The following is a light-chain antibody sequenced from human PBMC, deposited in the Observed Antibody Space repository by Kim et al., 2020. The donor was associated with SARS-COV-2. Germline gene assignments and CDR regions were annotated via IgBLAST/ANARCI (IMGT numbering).Light chain of an antibody. CDR1: RYVDDY. V-gene: IGKV1-5*03. Sequence: GDRVTITCRASRYVDDYFAWYQQKPGGSPKLLIFNASTLKRGVSSRCSGGGSVTEFTLPTSSLQPDDFGAYYCQQYRSYPWTFGQGTKVDIK. CDR2: NAS. J-gene: IGKJ1*01. CDR3: QQYRSYPWT.